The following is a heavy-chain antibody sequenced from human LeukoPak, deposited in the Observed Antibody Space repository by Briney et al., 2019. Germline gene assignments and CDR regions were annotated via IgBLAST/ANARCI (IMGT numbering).Heavy chain of an antibody. D-gene: IGHD2-2*01. CDR2: IIPILGIA. Sequence: ASVKVSCKASGGTFSSYAISWVRQAPGQGLEWMGRIIPILGIANYAQEFQGRVTITADKSTSTAYMELSSLRSEDTAVYYCAREGAGYCSSTLSCTFDYWGQGTLVTVSP. V-gene: IGHV1-69*04. CDR1: GGTFSSYA. J-gene: IGHJ4*02. CDR3: AREGAGYCSSTLSCTFDY.